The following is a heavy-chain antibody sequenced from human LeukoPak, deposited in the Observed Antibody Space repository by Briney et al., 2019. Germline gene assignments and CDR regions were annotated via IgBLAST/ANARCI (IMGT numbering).Heavy chain of an antibody. Sequence: ASVKVSCKASGGTFSSYAISWVRQAPGQGLEWMGGIIPIFGAPNYAQKFQGRVTITADESTSTAYMELSSLRSEDTAVYYCARCYDLWSGYYRWLDPWGQGTLVTVSS. V-gene: IGHV1-69*01. J-gene: IGHJ5*02. CDR3: ARCYDLWSGYYRWLDP. D-gene: IGHD3-3*01. CDR2: IIPIFGAP. CDR1: GGTFSSYA.